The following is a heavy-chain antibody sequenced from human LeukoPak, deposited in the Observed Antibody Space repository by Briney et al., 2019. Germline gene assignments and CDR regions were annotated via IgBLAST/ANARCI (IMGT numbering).Heavy chain of an antibody. CDR1: GFTFSSYS. CDR2: ISSSSSYI. Sequence: GGSLRLSCAASGFTFSSYSMNWVRQAPGKGLEWASSISSSSSYIYYADSVKGRFTISRDNAKNSLYLQMNSLRAEDTAVYYCARDDSSGYLLGDFDYWGQGTLVTVSS. J-gene: IGHJ4*02. D-gene: IGHD3-22*01. CDR3: ARDDSSGYLLGDFDY. V-gene: IGHV3-21*01.